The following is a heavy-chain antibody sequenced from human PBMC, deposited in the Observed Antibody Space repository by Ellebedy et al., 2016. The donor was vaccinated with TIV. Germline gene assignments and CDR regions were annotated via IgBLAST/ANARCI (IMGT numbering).Heavy chain of an antibody. CDR3: ASGGVGPAPDY. J-gene: IGHJ4*02. CDR2: IYSDGST. V-gene: IGHV3-66*01. Sequence: PGGSLRLSCAASGFIVSSNYMSWVRQAPGKGLEWVSVIYSDGSTYYADSVKGRFTISRDNAKNSLYLQMNSLRDEDTAVYYCASGGVGPAPDYWGQGTLVTVSS. D-gene: IGHD2-2*01. CDR1: GFIVSSNY.